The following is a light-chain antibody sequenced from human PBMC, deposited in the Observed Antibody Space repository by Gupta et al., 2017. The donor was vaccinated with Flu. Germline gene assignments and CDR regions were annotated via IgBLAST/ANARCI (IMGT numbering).Light chain of an antibody. CDR3: QQYYTTRT. Sequence: DIVMTQSPDSLAVALGERATINCKSSQSVLYSPSNKNYLAWYQQKPGQPPKLLIYWASTRESGVPDRFSGSGSGTDFTLTISSRQAEDVAVYYCQQYYTTRTFGQGTKVEIK. V-gene: IGKV4-1*01. J-gene: IGKJ1*01. CDR2: WAS. CDR1: QSVLYSPSNKNY.